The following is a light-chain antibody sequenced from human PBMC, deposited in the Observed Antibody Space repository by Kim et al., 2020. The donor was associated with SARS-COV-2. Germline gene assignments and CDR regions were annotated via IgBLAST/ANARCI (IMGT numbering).Light chain of an antibody. CDR2: AAS. CDR3: LQDYNYPYT. V-gene: IGKV1-6*01. J-gene: IGKJ2*01. Sequence: AIQMTQSPSSLSASVGDSVTITCRASQDIRNGLDWYQQKSGKAPKLLIYAASILQSGVPSRFSGSGSGTDFALTISSLQPEDFATYYCLQDYNYPYTFGQGTKLEIK. CDR1: QDIRNG.